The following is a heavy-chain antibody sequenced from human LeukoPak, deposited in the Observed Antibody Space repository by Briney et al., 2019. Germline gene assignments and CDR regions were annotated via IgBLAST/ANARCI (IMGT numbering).Heavy chain of an antibody. D-gene: IGHD1-26*01. CDR2: INPNSGGT. CDR1: GYTFTGYY. V-gene: IGHV1-2*02. J-gene: IGHJ3*02. Sequence: RASVKVSCKASGYTFTGYYMHWVRQAPGQGLEWMGWINPNSGGTNYAQKFQGRVTMTRDTSISTAYMELSRLRSDDTAVYYCARVVSGSYADDAFDIWGQGTMVTVSS. CDR3: ARVVSGSYADDAFDI.